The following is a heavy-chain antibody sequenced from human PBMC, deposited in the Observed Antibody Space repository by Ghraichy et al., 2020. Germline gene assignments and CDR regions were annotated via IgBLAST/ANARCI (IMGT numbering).Heavy chain of an antibody. Sequence: GGSLRLSCAASGFTFGNYAISWVRQAPGKGLEWVSAIRGSGDSTYYADSVKGRFTISRDSSKDTVYLQMSSLRAEDTAAYHCAKDYGDFRHYFDSWGQGTLVTVSS. CDR2: IRGSGDST. CDR3: AKDYGDFRHYFDS. CDR1: GFTFGNYA. V-gene: IGHV3-23*01. J-gene: IGHJ4*02. D-gene: IGHD4-17*01.